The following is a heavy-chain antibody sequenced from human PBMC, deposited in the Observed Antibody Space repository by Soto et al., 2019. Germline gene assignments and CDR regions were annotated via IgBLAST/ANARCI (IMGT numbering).Heavy chain of an antibody. Sequence: QVQLQQWGAGLLKPSETLSLTCAVYGGSFSGYYWTWIRQPPGKGLEWIGEIDHSGGTNYTPSLKSRVTMSVDTSKNQFSLILNSVTAADTAVYYCARGRSWLPSPQSRPKNFDYWGQGTLVTVSS. CDR1: GGSFSGYY. D-gene: IGHD5-12*01. CDR3: ARGRSWLPSPQSRPKNFDY. CDR2: IDHSGGT. V-gene: IGHV4-34*01. J-gene: IGHJ4*02.